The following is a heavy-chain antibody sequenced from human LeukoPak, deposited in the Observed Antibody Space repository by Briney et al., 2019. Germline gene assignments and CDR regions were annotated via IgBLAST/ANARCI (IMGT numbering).Heavy chain of an antibody. CDR1: GFTFSSYG. CDR2: ISYDGSNK. J-gene: IGHJ1*01. D-gene: IGHD3-22*01. V-gene: IGHV3-30*18. CDR3: AKEEVVVITIRYFQH. Sequence: GGSLRLSCAASGFTFSSYGMQWVRQAPGKGLEWVAVISYDGSNKYYADSVKGRFTLSRDNSKNTLYLQMNSLRTEDTAIYCCAKEEVVVITIRYFQHWGQGTLVTVSS.